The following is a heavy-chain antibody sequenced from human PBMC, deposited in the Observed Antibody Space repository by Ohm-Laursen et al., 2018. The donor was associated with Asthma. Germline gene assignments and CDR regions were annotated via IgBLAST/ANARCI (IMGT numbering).Heavy chain of an antibody. Sequence: LSLTCAASGFTITNYWMHWVRQAPGKGLEWVSYISSSSSTIYYADSVKGRFTISRDNAQNSLYLQMNSLRGEDSAVYYCARLRGYCGGGSCYSVDPWGQGTLVTVSS. J-gene: IGHJ5*02. D-gene: IGHD2-15*01. V-gene: IGHV3-48*01. CDR2: ISSSSSTI. CDR3: ARLRGYCGGGSCYSVDP. CDR1: GFTITNYW.